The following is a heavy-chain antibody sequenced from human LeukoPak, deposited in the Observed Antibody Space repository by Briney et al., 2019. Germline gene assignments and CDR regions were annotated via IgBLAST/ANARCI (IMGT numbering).Heavy chain of an antibody. D-gene: IGHD5-18*01. J-gene: IGHJ4*02. CDR1: GGTFSSYA. V-gene: IGHV7-4-1*02. Sequence: ASVKVSCKASGGTFSSYAISWVRQAPGQGLEWMGWINTNTGNLTYAQGFTGRFVFSLDTSVSTAYLQISSLKAEDTAVYYCARGLIQLWFLFVYWGQGTLVTVSS. CDR3: ARGLIQLWFLFVY. CDR2: INTNTGNL.